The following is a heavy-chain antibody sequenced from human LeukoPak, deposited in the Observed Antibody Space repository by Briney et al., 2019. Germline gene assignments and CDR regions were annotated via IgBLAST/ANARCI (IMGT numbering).Heavy chain of an antibody. J-gene: IGHJ6*03. V-gene: IGHV1-46*01. Sequence: ASVTVSCKASGYTFTSYYMHWVRQAPGQGLEWMGIINPSGGSTSYAQKFQGRVTMTRDMSTSTVYMELSSLRSEDTAVYYCARDPRNPSSSSWATTGSYYYMDVWGKGTTVTVSS. CDR3: ARDPRNPSSSSWATTGSYYYMDV. CDR1: GYTFTSYY. CDR2: INPSGGST. D-gene: IGHD6-6*01.